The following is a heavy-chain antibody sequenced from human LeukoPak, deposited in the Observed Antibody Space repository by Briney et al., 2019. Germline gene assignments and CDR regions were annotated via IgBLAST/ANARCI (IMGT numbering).Heavy chain of an antibody. V-gene: IGHV3-74*01. D-gene: IGHD4-23*01. CDR1: GFTFSSYW. Sequence: GGSLRLSCAASGFTFSSYWMHWVRQAPGKGLVWVSRINTDGSSATYADSVKGRFTIPRDNAKNTLYLQMNSLRAEDTAVYYCARDPVLDDYGGNSPYWGQGTLVTVSS. CDR2: INTDGSSA. J-gene: IGHJ4*02. CDR3: ARDPVLDDYGGNSPY.